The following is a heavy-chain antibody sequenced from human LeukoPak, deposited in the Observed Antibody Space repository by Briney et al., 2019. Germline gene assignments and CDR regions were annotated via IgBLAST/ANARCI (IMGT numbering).Heavy chain of an antibody. CDR1: GFTFSSYA. V-gene: IGHV3-64D*06. CDR3: VKDPYCSTDNCYALFMDV. Sequence: PGGSLRLSCSASGFTFSSYAMHWVRQAPGKGLEYVSAISGNGGNIYYADSVKGRFTISRDNSKNTLYLQMSSLRPEDTAVYYCVKDPYCSTDNCYALFMDVWGKGTTVTVSS. J-gene: IGHJ6*04. D-gene: IGHD2-2*01. CDR2: ISGNGGNI.